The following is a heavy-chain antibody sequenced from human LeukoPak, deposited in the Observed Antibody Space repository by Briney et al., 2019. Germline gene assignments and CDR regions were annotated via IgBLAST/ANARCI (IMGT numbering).Heavy chain of an antibody. D-gene: IGHD3-10*01. J-gene: IGHJ4*02. CDR3: ARAPTSPTFGSGSYFDY. V-gene: IGHV5-51*01. Sequence: GESLKISRKGSGYSFTSYWVGWVRQMPGRGLEWMGIIYPGDSDTRYSPSFQGQVTISADKSISTAYLQWSSLTASDTAIYYCARAPTSPTFGSGSYFDYWGQGTLVTVSS. CDR1: GYSFTSYW. CDR2: IYPGDSDT.